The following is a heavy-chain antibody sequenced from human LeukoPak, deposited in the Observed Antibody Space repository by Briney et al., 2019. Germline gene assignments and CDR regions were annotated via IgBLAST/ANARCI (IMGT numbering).Heavy chain of an antibody. D-gene: IGHD2-21*02. CDR2: IKQDATEI. J-gene: IGHJ4*02. CDR1: GFSFRNSW. CDR3: ARGWAAIPD. V-gene: IGHV3-7*01. Sequence: PGGSLRLSCAASGFSFRNSWMSWVRQAPGKGLEWVANIKQDATEIYYADSVKGRLTISRDNAKNSLFLQMSSLRDEDTALYYCARGWAAIPDWGQGTLVTVSS.